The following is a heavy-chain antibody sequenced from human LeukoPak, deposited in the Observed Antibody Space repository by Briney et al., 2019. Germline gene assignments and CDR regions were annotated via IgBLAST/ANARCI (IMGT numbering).Heavy chain of an antibody. CDR2: IVGSGGGI. D-gene: IGHD5-24*01. Sequence: PTGGSLRLSCAASGFTFSSYSMNWVRQAPGKGLEWVSVIVGSGGGINYAGSVMGRFTISRDNSKNTVYLQMNSLRAEDTAVYYCVKDRKPDGLYNFDYWGQGTLVTVSS. J-gene: IGHJ4*02. CDR1: GFTFSSYS. CDR3: VKDRKPDGLYNFDY. V-gene: IGHV3-23*01.